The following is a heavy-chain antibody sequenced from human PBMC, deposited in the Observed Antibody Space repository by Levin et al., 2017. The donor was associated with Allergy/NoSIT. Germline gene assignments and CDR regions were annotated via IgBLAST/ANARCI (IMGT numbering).Heavy chain of an antibody. V-gene: IGHV3-23*01. CDR3: ARVLLTGTHRGWFGP. D-gene: IGHD1-20*01. CDR1: GFSFDTYG. J-gene: IGHJ5*02. CDR2: ISGSADPT. Sequence: GESLKISCAASGFSFDTYGMTWVRQAPGKGLEWLSIISGSADPTNYADSVKGRFTISRDNAKNTVYLQINSLRADDTAVYYCARVLLTGTHRGWFGPWGQGTLVTVSS.